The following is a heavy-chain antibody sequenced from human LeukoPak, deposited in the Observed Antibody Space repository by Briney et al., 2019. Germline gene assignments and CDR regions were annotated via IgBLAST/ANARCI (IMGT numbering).Heavy chain of an antibody. CDR2: ISSSSSYT. CDR3: ARDQGGGWYFDV. Sequence: GGSLRLSCAASGFTFSDYYMTWIRQAPGKGLEWGSYISSSSSYTNHADSVKGRFTISRDNAKNSLYLQMNSLRVEDTAVYYCARDQGGGWYFDVWGRGTLVTVSS. V-gene: IGHV3-11*05. D-gene: IGHD1-26*01. CDR1: GFTFSDYY. J-gene: IGHJ2*01.